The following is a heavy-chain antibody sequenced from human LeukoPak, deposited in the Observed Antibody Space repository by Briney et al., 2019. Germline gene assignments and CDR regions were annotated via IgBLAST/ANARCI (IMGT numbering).Heavy chain of an antibody. CDR2: IYYSGST. Sequence: SETLSLTCTVSGGSISSSSYYRGWIRQPPGKGLEWIGSIYYSGSTYYNPSLKSRVTISVDTSKNQFSLKLSSVTAADTAVYYCARHDNGAAAGANNWFDPWGQGTLVTVSS. J-gene: IGHJ5*02. CDR3: ARHDNGAAAGANNWFDP. CDR1: GGSISSSSYY. V-gene: IGHV4-39*01. D-gene: IGHD6-13*01.